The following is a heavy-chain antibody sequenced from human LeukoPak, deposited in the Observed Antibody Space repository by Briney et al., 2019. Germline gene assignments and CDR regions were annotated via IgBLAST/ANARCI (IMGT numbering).Heavy chain of an antibody. CDR3: ARGPPPDFDY. Sequence: SETLSLTCTVSGGSISSGGYYWSWIRQPAGKGLEWIGRIYSSGSTDYNPSLKSRVTMSIDTSKNQFSLKMSSVTAADTAMYYCARGPPPDFDYWGQGTLVTVSS. J-gene: IGHJ4*02. V-gene: IGHV4-61*02. CDR2: IYSSGST. CDR1: GGSISSGGYY.